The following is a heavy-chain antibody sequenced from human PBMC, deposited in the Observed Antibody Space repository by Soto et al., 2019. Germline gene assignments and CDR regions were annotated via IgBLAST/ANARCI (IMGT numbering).Heavy chain of an antibody. CDR3: ARVRFGEVV. V-gene: IGHV3-23*01. D-gene: IGHD3-10*01. CDR2: IGVGGGDR. CDR1: GFTFSSYA. J-gene: IGHJ4*02. Sequence: EVQLLESGGGLVQPGGSLRLSCAASGFTFSSYAMSWVRQAPGKGLEWVSIIGVGGGDRYYPESVKGRFTIARDNYRDTLYLVMKGLRDEDTAVYYCARVRFGEVVWGQGTLGTVSS.